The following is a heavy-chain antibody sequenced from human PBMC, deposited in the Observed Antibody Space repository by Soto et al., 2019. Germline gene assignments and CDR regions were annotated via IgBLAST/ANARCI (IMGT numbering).Heavy chain of an antibody. CDR2: ISYDGSER. Sequence: QVQLVESGGGVVQPGRSLRLSCAASGFSFSIYGMHWVRQAPGKGLQWVAAISYDGSERYYADSVKGRFTISRDNSNSTLYLQMNSLRAEDTAVYYCAKDAVSGSRRVPFNYYGMDVWGQGTTVTVSS. D-gene: IGHD3-10*01. V-gene: IGHV3-30*18. CDR1: GFSFSIYG. J-gene: IGHJ6*02. CDR3: AKDAVSGSRRVPFNYYGMDV.